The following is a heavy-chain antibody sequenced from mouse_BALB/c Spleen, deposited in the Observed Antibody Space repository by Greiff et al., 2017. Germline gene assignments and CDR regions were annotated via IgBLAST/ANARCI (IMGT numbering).Heavy chain of an antibody. J-gene: IGHJ4*01. CDR1: GYTFTSYW. D-gene: IGHD2-4*01. CDR2: IYPGSGST. V-gene: IGHV1S22*01. CDR3: TRDGLRRHYYAMDY. Sequence: LQQPGSELVRPGASVTLSCKASGYTFTSYWMHWVQQRPGQGLEWIGNIYPGSGSTNYDEQFKSKATLTVDTSSSTAYMQLSSLTSEDSAVYYGTRDGLRRHYYAMDYWGQGTSVTVSS.